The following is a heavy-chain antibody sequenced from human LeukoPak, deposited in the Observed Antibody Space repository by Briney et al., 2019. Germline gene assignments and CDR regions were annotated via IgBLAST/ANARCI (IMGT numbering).Heavy chain of an antibody. J-gene: IGHJ6*02. CDR1: CASISNYY. Sequence: SETLSLTCTVSCASISNYYWSWIRQPPGKGLEWIGYIYYTGRTNFNPSLKSRVSMSVDTSKNQLSLKLSSVTAADTAVYYCARDIGSGPVDVWGQGTTVTLSS. V-gene: IGHV4-59*01. CDR3: ARDIGSGPVDV. D-gene: IGHD3-10*01. CDR2: IYYTGRT.